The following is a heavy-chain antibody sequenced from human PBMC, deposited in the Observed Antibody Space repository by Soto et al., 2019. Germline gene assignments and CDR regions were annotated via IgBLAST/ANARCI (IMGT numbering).Heavy chain of an antibody. D-gene: IGHD1-26*01. CDR1: VGSISSGDYY. Sequence: SETLSLTCTVSVGSISSGDYYWSWIRQPPGKGLEWIGYIYYSGSTYYNPSLKSRVTISVDTSKNQFSLKLSSVTAADTAVYYCAREWRHPGGGYFDYWGQGTLVTVSS. V-gene: IGHV4-30-4*01. J-gene: IGHJ4*02. CDR3: AREWRHPGGGYFDY. CDR2: IYYSGST.